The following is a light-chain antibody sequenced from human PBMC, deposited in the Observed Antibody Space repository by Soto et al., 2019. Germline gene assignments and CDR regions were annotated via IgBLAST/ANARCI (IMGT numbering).Light chain of an antibody. CDR3: QQYDNLSWT. CDR2: GSS. V-gene: IGKV3-20*01. J-gene: IGKJ1*01. CDR1: QTLSSRH. Sequence: VLTQSPGTLSLSPGERATLSCRASQTLSSRHLAWYQQKPGQAPRLLIYGSSSRATDIPDRFIGSGSGTDFTLTINRLEPEDFAVYFCQQYDNLSWTFGQGTKVDIK.